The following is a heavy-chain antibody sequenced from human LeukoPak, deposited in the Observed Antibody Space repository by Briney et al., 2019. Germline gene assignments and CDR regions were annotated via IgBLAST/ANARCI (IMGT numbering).Heavy chain of an antibody. J-gene: IGHJ4*02. CDR3: ARSEILWFGEPGGY. V-gene: IGHV3-11*01. CDR1: GFTFSDYY. D-gene: IGHD3-10*01. Sequence: GGSLRLSCAASGFTFSDYYMSWIRQAPGKGLEWVAYISSSGSTIYYADSVKGRFTISRDNAKNSLYLQMHRLSAEDAAVYYCARSEILWFGEPGGYWGQGTLVTVSS. CDR2: ISSSGSTI.